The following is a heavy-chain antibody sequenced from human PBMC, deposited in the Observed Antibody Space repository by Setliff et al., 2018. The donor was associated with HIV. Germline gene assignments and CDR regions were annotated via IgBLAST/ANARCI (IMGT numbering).Heavy chain of an antibody. CDR3: ARVNSDAFDV. CDR2: INPAGNPT. Sequence: GASVKVSCKASGYTFTGYYMHWVRQAPGRGLEWMGIINPAGNPTSYAQKFQGRVTFTADRSTSTAYMELSSLRSEDTAVYYCARVNSDAFDVWGQGTKVTVSS. J-gene: IGHJ3*01. CDR1: GYTFTGYY. V-gene: IGHV1-46*01.